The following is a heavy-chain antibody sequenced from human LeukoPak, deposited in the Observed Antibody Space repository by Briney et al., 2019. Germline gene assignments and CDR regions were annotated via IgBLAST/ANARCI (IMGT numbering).Heavy chain of an antibody. CDR2: ISNSGST. V-gene: IGHV4-4*07. CDR1: GGSISSYY. J-gene: IGHJ5*02. CDR3: SRDTRVVDGHDWFDP. Sequence: SETLSLTCTVSGGSISSYYWTWIRQPPGEGLEWIGRISNSGSTNYNPSLKSRVTISLDTSKNQFSLNLRSVTASDTPMYYCSRDTRVVDGHDWFDPWGQGILVTVSP. D-gene: IGHD2-8*02.